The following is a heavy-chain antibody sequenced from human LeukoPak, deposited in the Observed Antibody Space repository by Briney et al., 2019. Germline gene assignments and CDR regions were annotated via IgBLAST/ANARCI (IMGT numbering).Heavy chain of an antibody. CDR3: ARDPGGSTPEWFDP. J-gene: IGHJ5*02. CDR2: IIPIFGTA. Sequence: SVKVSCKASGGTFSSYAINWVRQAPGQGLEWMGGIIPIFGTANYAQKFQGRVTITADESTSTAYMELSSLRSEDTAVYYCARDPGGSTPEWFDPWGQGTLVTVSS. CDR1: GGTFSSYA. V-gene: IGHV1-69*13.